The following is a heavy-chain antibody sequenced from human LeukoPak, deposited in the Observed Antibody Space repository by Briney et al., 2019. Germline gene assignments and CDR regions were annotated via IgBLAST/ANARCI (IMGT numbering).Heavy chain of an antibody. CDR2: ISHGGNT. Sequence: PSETLSLTCTVSGYSISIGYYWGWIRQPPGKGLEWIGSISHGGNTYYNPSLKSRVTISVDMSKNQFSLRLSSVTAADTAVYYCARGENPLNPHIVIIDYWGQGTLVTVSS. CDR1: GYSISIGYY. CDR3: ARGENPLNPHIVIIDY. D-gene: IGHD5-12*01. V-gene: IGHV4-38-2*02. J-gene: IGHJ4*02.